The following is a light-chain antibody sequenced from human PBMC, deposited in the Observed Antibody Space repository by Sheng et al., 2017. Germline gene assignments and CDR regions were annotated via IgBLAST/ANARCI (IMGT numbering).Light chain of an antibody. Sequence: DIQMTQSPSSLSASVGDRVTITCQASQDISNYLNWYQQKPGKAPKLLIYDASNLETGVPSRFSGSGSGTEFTLTISSLQPEDFATYYCQQLNSYRTFGQGTKVEIK. J-gene: IGKJ1*01. CDR1: QDISNY. CDR2: DAS. V-gene: IGKV1-33*01. CDR3: QQLNSYRT.